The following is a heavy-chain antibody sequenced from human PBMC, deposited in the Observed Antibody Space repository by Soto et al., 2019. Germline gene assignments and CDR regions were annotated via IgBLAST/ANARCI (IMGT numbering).Heavy chain of an antibody. V-gene: IGHV4-39*07. CDR1: GGPIRSSSHS. Sequence: PSETLSLTCTVSGGPIRSSSHSWDWIRQSPGTGLEWIGEINHSGSTNYNPSLKSRVTISVDTSKNQFSLKLSSVTAADTAVYYCARVLLWFGEFPYGYNWFDPWGQGTLVTVSS. D-gene: IGHD3-10*01. J-gene: IGHJ5*02. CDR2: INHSGST. CDR3: ARVLLWFGEFPYGYNWFDP.